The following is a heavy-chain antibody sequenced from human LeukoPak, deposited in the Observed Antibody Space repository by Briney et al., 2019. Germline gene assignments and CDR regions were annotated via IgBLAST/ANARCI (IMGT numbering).Heavy chain of an antibody. V-gene: IGHV1-69*01. J-gene: IGHJ5*02. D-gene: IGHD3-22*01. CDR1: GGTFSNYA. CDR2: IIPIFGTA. CDR3: ARDQTTPKILSYYYDSSGYPNWFDP. Sequence: SVKVSCKASGGTFSNYAISGVRQAPGQGLEWMGGIIPIFGTANYAQKFQGRVTITADESTSTAYMELSGLRPEDTAVYYCARDQTTPKILSYYYDSSGYPNWFDPWGQGTLVTVSS.